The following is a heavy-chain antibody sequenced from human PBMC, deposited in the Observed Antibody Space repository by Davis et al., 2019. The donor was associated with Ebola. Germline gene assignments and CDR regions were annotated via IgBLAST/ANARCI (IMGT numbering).Heavy chain of an antibody. J-gene: IGHJ4*02. CDR3: ARGRVERGYHPLAY. Sequence: MPSETLSLTCAVYGGSFSSSYWSWIRQSPGRGLEWIGEINHSESTNYTSTNYDPSLKSRVTISLDTSKNQMSLTLTAVTAADSATYYCARGRVERGYHPLAYWGQGTLVTVSS. D-gene: IGHD5-12*01. CDR2: INHSEST. CDR1: GGSFSSSY. V-gene: IGHV4-34*01.